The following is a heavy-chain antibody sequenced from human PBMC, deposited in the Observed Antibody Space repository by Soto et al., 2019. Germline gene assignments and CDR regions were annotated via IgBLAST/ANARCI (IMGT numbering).Heavy chain of an antibody. CDR3: ARDSGAYCSGGSCYRDAFDI. CDR2: IWYDGSNK. V-gene: IGHV3-33*01. J-gene: IGHJ3*02. D-gene: IGHD2-15*01. CDR1: GFTFSSYG. Sequence: GSLRLSCAASGFTFSSYGMHWVRQAPGKGLEWVAVIWYDGSNKYYADSVKGRFTISRDNSKNTLYLQMNSLRAEDTAVYYCARDSGAYCSGGSCYRDAFDIWGQGTMVTVSS.